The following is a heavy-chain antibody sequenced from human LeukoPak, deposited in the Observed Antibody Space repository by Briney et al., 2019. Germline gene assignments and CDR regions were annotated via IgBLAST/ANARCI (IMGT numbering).Heavy chain of an antibody. Sequence: SETLSLTCTVSGYSISSGYYWGWIRQPPGKGLEWIGNIYHGGSTYYNPSLKSRVTMSGDTSKNQFSLNLSSVTAADTAVYYCARVTSSSWFEGYFDYWDQGTLVTASS. CDR2: IYHGGST. D-gene: IGHD6-13*01. V-gene: IGHV4-38-2*02. CDR3: ARVTSSSWFEGYFDY. CDR1: GYSISSGYY. J-gene: IGHJ4*02.